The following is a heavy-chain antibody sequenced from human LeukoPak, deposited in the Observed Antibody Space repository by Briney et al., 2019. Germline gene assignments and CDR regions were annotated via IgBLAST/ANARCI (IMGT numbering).Heavy chain of an antibody. Sequence: ASVKVSYKASGYTLIGYYMHWVRQAPGQGLEWMGWINPNSGGTNYAQNFQGRVTMTRDTSISTAYMELSRLRSDDTAVYYCARGDSSGYYYAFDIWGQGTMVTVSS. CDR1: GYTLIGYY. V-gene: IGHV1-2*02. D-gene: IGHD3-22*01. J-gene: IGHJ3*02. CDR3: ARGDSSGYYYAFDI. CDR2: INPNSGGT.